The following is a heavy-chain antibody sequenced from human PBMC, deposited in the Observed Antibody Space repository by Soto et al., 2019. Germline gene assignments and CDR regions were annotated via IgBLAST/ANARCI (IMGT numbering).Heavy chain of an antibody. CDR3: AKRMYYYGSASYYPLDY. CDR2: ISYDGSNK. D-gene: IGHD3-10*01. V-gene: IGHV3-30*18. Sequence: PGGSLRLSCAASGFTFSSYGMHWVRQAPGKGLEWVAVISYDGSNKYYADSVKGRFTISRDNSKNTLYLQMNSLRAEDTAVYYCAKRMYYYGSASYYPLDYWGQGNLVTVSS. CDR1: GFTFSSYG. J-gene: IGHJ4*02.